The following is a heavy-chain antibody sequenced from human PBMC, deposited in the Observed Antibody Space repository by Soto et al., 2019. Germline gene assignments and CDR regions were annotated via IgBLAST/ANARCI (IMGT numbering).Heavy chain of an antibody. V-gene: IGHV4-59*01. CDR2: IYYSGST. CDR3: ARDHYYDSTGYYDY. J-gene: IGHJ4*02. CDR1: GGSISSYF. Sequence: SETLSLTCTVSGGSISSYFWSWIRLPPGKGLEWIGYIYYSGSTKYNPSLKSRVTMSVDTSKNQFSLKLSSVSAADTAVYYCARDHYYDSTGYYDYWGQGTLVTVSS. D-gene: IGHD3-22*01.